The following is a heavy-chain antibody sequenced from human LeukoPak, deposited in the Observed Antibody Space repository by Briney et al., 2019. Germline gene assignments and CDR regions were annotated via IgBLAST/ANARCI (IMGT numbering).Heavy chain of an antibody. CDR2: INHSGST. J-gene: IGHJ4*03. CDR3: ARGGVVGATLTDYFDY. V-gene: IGHV4-34*01. Sequence: PSETLSLTCAVYGGSFSGYYWSWIRQPPGKGLEWIGEINHSGSTNYNPSLKSRVTISVDTSKNQFSLKLSSVTAADTAVYYCARGGVVGATLTDYFDYWGQGTTVTVSS. CDR1: GGSFSGYY. D-gene: IGHD1-26*01.